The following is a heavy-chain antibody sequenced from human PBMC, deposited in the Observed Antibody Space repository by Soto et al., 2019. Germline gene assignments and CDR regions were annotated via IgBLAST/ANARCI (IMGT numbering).Heavy chain of an antibody. Sequence: QITLKESGPTLVKPTQTLTLTCTFSGFSLNTTAVGVGWIRQPPGKALEWLAIIYWDGDKRYSPSLKSRLAIAKDTSKNQVVLKMTNMDPVDTATYYCAHREGDDYVWGSYKDAFDMWGRGTMVTVSA. V-gene: IGHV2-5*02. CDR2: IYWDGDK. CDR3: AHREGDDYVWGSYKDAFDM. D-gene: IGHD3-16*01. J-gene: IGHJ3*02. CDR1: GFSLNTTAVG.